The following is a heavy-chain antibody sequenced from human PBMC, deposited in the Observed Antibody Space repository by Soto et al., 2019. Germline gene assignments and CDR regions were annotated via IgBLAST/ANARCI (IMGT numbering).Heavy chain of an antibody. CDR3: AKGGYGGKFDY. Sequence: WWSLRLSCSASVFTCSNYAMSWFRQAPGKGLEWVSAISGGGGSTYYADSVKGRFTISRDNSKNTLYLQMNSLRAEDTAVYYCAKGGYGGKFDYWGQGTLVTVSS. CDR1: VFTCSNYA. V-gene: IGHV3-23*01. J-gene: IGHJ4*02. D-gene: IGHD6-25*01. CDR2: ISGGGGST.